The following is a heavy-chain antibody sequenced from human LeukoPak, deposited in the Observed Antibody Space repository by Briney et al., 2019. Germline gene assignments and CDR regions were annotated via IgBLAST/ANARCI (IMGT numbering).Heavy chain of an antibody. V-gene: IGHV3-23*01. CDR3: VRAAPRDCSSTSCSLFDN. CDR1: GFTFNSYA. D-gene: IGHD2-2*01. Sequence: GGSLRLSCATSGFTFNSYAMSWVRQTPRKGLEWVSTISIGGDGTYYADPVKGRFTMSRDNSKNTPYLQMSSLRAEDTAVYYCVRAAPRDCSSTSCSLFDNWGQGILVTVSS. CDR2: ISIGGDGT. J-gene: IGHJ4*02.